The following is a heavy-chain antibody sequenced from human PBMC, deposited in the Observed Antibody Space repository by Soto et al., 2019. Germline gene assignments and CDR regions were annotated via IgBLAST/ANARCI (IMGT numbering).Heavy chain of an antibody. CDR2: IYYTGTT. Sequence: SETLSLTCIVSGGSMSSYYWGWFRQPPGKGLEWIGYIYYTGTTTYHPSLKSRVTISIDTSRNQFSLKLNSVTAADTAVYYCARLRRYYQAFDQWGQGSLVTIS. D-gene: IGHD3-22*01. CDR3: ARLRRYYQAFDQ. CDR1: GGSMSSYY. J-gene: IGHJ4*02. V-gene: IGHV4-59*08.